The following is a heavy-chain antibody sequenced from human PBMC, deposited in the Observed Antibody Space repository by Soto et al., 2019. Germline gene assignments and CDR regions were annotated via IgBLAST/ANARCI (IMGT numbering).Heavy chain of an antibody. Sequence: QVQLVESGGGVVQPGRSLRLSCAASGFTFSSYGMHWVRQAPGKGLEWVAVISYDGSNKYYADSVKGRFTISRDNSKNTLYLQMNSLRAEDTAGYYCGGGGSWPDAFDIWGQGTMVTVSS. CDR3: GGGGSWPDAFDI. CDR1: GFTFSSYG. J-gene: IGHJ3*02. D-gene: IGHD2-15*01. V-gene: IGHV3-30*03. CDR2: ISYDGSNK.